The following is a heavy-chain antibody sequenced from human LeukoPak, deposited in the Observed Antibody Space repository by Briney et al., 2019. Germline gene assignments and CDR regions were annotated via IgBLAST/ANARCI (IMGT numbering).Heavy chain of an antibody. D-gene: IGHD6-6*01. J-gene: IGHJ5*02. CDR2: IIPVFDTA. CDR3: AREWSSSLEGINWFDP. V-gene: IGHV1-69*05. CDR1: GDTFSNYD. Sequence: SVKVSCKASGDTFSNYDVTWVRQAPGQGLEWTGRIIPVFDTAKYAQNFQGRVTMTTDESSSTAYMELYSLRSEDTAVYYCAREWSSSLEGINWFDPWGQGTLVTVSS.